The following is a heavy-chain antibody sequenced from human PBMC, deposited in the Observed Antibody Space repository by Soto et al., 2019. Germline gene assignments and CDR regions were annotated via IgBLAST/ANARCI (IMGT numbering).Heavy chain of an antibody. CDR2: ISPKGTYR. CDR3: SRGGGGGLFDL. Sequence: QVQLVESGGGLGKPGGSLRLSCATSGFTFSDYYMSWIRQAPGKGLEFVSYISPKGTYRTYADSVKGRFTISRDNAKNSLYLQVNSLRAEDTAVYYCSRGGGGGLFDLWGQGTFVTVSS. CDR1: GFTFSDYY. J-gene: IGHJ5*02. V-gene: IGHV3-11*06. D-gene: IGHD2-21*01.